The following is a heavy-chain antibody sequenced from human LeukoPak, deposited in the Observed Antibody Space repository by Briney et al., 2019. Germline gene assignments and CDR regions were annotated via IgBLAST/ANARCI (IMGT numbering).Heavy chain of an antibody. CDR1: GGTFSSYA. CDR3: ASWDTYYYDSSGYYGY. CDR2: IIPIFGTA. J-gene: IGHJ4*02. D-gene: IGHD3-22*01. V-gene: IGHV1-69*06. Sequence: GASVKVSCKASGGTFSSYAISWVRQAPGQGLEWMGGIIPIFGTANYAQKFQGRVTITADKSTSTAYMELSSLRSEDTAVYYCASWDTYYYDSSGYYGYWGQGTLVTVSS.